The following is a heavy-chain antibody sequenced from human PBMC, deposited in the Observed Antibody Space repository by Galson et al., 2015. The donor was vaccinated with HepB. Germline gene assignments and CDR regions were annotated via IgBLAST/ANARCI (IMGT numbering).Heavy chain of an antibody. CDR2: ISSSSSYT. D-gene: IGHD6-13*01. V-gene: IGHV3-11*06. J-gene: IGHJ4*02. CDR3: AREVAVDSSSWTFDY. Sequence: SLRLSCAASGFTFSDYYMSWIRQAPGKGLEWVSYISSSSSYTNYADSVKGRFTISRDNAKNSLYLQMNSLRAEDTAVYYCAREVAVDSSSWTFDYWGQGTLVTVSS. CDR1: GFTFSDYY.